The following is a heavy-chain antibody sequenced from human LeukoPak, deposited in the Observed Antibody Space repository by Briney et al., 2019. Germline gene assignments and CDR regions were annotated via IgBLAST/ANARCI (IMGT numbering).Heavy chain of an antibody. D-gene: IGHD3-10*01. V-gene: IGHV1-69*04. CDR2: IIPILGIA. CDR3: ARDRPVLLWFGELSHYYGMDV. Sequence: SVKVSCKASGGTFSSYAISWVRQAPGQGLEWMGRIIPILGIANYAQKFQGRVTITADKSTSTAYMELSSLRSEDTAVYYCARDRPVLLWFGELSHYYGMDVWGQGTTVTVSS. CDR1: GGTFSSYA. J-gene: IGHJ6*02.